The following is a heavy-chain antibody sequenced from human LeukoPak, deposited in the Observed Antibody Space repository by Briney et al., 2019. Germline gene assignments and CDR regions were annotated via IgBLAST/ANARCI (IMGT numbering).Heavy chain of an antibody. CDR3: ARGRSASPRDGFYI. J-gene: IGHJ3*02. CDR2: ISSSSSTI. Sequence: GGSLRLSCAASGFTFSSYSMNWVRQAPGKGLEWVSYISSSSSTIYYADSVKGRFTVSRDNAKNSLYLHMNSLRSEDTAVYYCARGRSASPRDGFYIWGQGTMVTVSS. V-gene: IGHV3-48*04. CDR1: GFTFSSYS. D-gene: IGHD3-3*01.